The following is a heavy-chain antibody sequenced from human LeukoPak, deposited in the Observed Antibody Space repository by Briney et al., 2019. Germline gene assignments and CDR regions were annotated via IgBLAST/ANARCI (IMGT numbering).Heavy chain of an antibody. V-gene: IGHV1-8*01. CDR2: MNPNSGNT. CDR1: GYTFTSYD. D-gene: IGHD1-26*01. J-gene: IGHJ3*02. CDR3: ATERWPGGSYYYAFDI. Sequence: GASVKVSCKASGYTFTSYDINWVRQATGQGLEWMGWMNPNSGNTGYAQKFQGRVTMTEDTSTDTAYMELSSLRSEDTAVYYCATERWPGGSYYYAFDIWGQGTMVTVSS.